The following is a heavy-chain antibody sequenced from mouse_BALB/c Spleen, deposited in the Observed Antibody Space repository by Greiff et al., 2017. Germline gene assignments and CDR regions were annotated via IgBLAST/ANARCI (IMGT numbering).Heavy chain of an antibody. CDR3: ARAEVRRDAMDY. V-gene: IGHV1-9*01. J-gene: IGHJ4*01. Sequence: VQLQQSGAELMKPGASVKISCKATGYTFSSYWIEWVKQRPGHGLEWIGEILPGSGSTNYNEKFKGKATFTADTSSNTAYMQLSSLTSEDSAVYYCARAEVRRDAMDYWGQGTSVTVSS. CDR1: GYTFSSYW. CDR2: ILPGSGST. D-gene: IGHD2-14*01.